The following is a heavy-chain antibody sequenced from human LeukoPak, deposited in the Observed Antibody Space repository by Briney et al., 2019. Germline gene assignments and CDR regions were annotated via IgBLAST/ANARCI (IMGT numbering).Heavy chain of an antibody. Sequence: PGGSLRLSCAASGFTFSSYSVNWVRQAPGKGLEWVSSISSSSSYIYYADSVKGRFTISRDNAKNSLYLQMNSLRADDTAVYYCARDLAYTSGYTSGTKDYWGQGTLVTVSS. CDR1: GFTFSSYS. V-gene: IGHV3-21*01. CDR3: ARDLAYTSGYTSGTKDY. D-gene: IGHD5-12*01. J-gene: IGHJ4*02. CDR2: ISSSSSYI.